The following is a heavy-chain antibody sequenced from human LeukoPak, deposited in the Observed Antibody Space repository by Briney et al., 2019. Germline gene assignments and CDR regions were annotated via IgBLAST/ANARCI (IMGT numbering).Heavy chain of an antibody. CDR1: GGSISSYY. CDR2: IYYSGST. V-gene: IGHV4-59*01. CDR3: ARFPYRGYNWFDP. Sequence: SETLSLTCTVSGGSISSYYWSWLRQPPGKGLEWIGYIYYSGSTNYNPSLKSRVTISVDTSKNQFSLKLSSVTAADTAVYYCARFPYRGYNWFDPWGQGTLVTVSS. D-gene: IGHD1-26*01. J-gene: IGHJ5*02.